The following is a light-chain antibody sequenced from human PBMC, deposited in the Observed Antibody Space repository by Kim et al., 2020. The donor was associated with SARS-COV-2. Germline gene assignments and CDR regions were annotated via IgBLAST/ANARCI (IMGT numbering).Light chain of an antibody. Sequence: LTPAEPATPPCRASQSVSSNYFAWYQQNPGQAPRLLVYGASTRPAGIPDRFTGSGSGTDFTLTINRLEPEDFAVYYCQQYGSSPYTFGQGTKLEI. CDR1: QSVSSNY. CDR3: QQYGSSPYT. V-gene: IGKV3-20*01. J-gene: IGKJ2*01. CDR2: GAS.